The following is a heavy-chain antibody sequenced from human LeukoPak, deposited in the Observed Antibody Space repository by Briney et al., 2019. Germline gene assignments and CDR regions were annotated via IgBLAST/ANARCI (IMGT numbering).Heavy chain of an antibody. CDR1: GYSISSGYY. J-gene: IGHJ4*02. D-gene: IGHD6-13*01. V-gene: IGHV4-38-2*02. CDR3: ARPYSSSWYYFDY. CDR2: IYHSGST. Sequence: PSETLSLTCTVSGYSISSGYYWGWIRQPPGKGLEWIGSIYHSGSTYYNPSIKSRVTISVDTSKNQFSLKLSSVTAADTAVYYCARPYSSSWYYFDYWGQGTLVTVSS.